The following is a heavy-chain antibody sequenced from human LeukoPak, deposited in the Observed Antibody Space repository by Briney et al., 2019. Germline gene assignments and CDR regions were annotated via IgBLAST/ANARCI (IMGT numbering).Heavy chain of an antibody. D-gene: IGHD2-15*01. J-gene: IGHJ4*02. CDR2: IYSGGST. CDR3: ASSLGYCSGGSCC. Sequence: GGSLRLSCAASGFTVSSNYMSWVRQAPGKGLEWVSVIYSGGSTYYADSVKGRFTISRDNSKNTLYLQMNSLRAEDTAVYYCASSLGYCSGGSCCWGQGTLVTVSS. V-gene: IGHV3-53*01. CDR1: GFTVSSNY.